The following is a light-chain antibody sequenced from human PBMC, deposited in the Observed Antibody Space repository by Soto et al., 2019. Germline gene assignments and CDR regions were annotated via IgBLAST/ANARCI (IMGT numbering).Light chain of an antibody. V-gene: IGKV3-20*01. J-gene: IGKJ2*01. CDR3: QQDPSSPLYI. CDR1: LIVSSSY. Sequence: EIVLTQSPGTLSFSPGERATLSCRASLIVSSSYLACSQQKPGQPPRLLIYGASSRATGIPDRFSGSGSGTDFTLTISRLETEDFAVYYWQQDPSSPLYIFGQGTKLEIK. CDR2: GAS.